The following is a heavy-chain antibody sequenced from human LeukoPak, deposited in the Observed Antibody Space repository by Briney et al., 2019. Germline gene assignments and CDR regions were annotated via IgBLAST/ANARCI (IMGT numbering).Heavy chain of an antibody. CDR3: ARARYYYDSSGYPIRDAFDI. J-gene: IGHJ3*02. V-gene: IGHV4-61*08. CDR2: IYYSGST. D-gene: IGHD3-22*01. CDR1: GGSISSGGYS. Sequence: SETLSLTCAVSGGSISSGGYSWSWIRQPPGKGLEWIGYIYYSGSTNYNPSLKSRVTISVDTSKNQFSLKLSSVTAADTAVYYCARARYYYDSSGYPIRDAFDIWGQGTMVTVSS.